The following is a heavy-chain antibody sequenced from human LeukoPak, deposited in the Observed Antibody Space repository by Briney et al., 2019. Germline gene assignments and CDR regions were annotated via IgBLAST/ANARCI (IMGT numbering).Heavy chain of an antibody. V-gene: IGHV3-30*18. J-gene: IGHJ3*02. CDR2: MSYDGVNK. D-gene: IGHD5-18*01. CDR3: AKPLGQLWSSDSFDI. CDR1: GFTFSSYA. Sequence: GGSLRLSCAASGFTFSSYAMHWVRQAPGKGLEWVAFMSYDGVNKYSTDSVKGRFTISRDNSKNTLYLQMNSLRAEDTAVYYCAKPLGQLWSSDSFDIWGQGTMVIVSS.